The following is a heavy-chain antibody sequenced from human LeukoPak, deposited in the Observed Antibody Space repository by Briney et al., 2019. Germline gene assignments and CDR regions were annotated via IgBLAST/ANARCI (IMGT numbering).Heavy chain of an antibody. Sequence: GASVKVSCKASGYTFTGYYMHWVRQAPGQGLEWMGWINPNSGGTNYAQKFQGRVTMTRDTSISTAYMELSRLRSDDTAVYYCARVGLSATVTTSWFDPWGQGTLVTVSS. CDR3: ARVGLSATVTTSWFDP. V-gene: IGHV1-2*02. CDR1: GYTFTGYY. J-gene: IGHJ5*02. CDR2: INPNSGGT. D-gene: IGHD4-11*01.